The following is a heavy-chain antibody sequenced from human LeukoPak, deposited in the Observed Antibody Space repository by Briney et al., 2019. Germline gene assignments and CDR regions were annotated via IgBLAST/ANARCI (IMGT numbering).Heavy chain of an antibody. V-gene: IGHV3-30*18. CDR1: GFTFSSYW. CDR3: AKLTGDDFWSGYEYYFDY. J-gene: IGHJ4*02. CDR2: ISYDGSNK. D-gene: IGHD3-3*01. Sequence: PGGSLRLSCAPSGFTFSSYWMSWVRQAPGKGLEWVAVISYDGSNKYYADSVKGRFTISRDNSKNTLYLQMSSLRAEDTAVYYCAKLTGDDFWSGYEYYFDYWGQGTLVTVSS.